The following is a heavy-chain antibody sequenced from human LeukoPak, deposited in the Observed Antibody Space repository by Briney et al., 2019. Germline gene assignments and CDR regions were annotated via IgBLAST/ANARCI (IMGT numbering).Heavy chain of an antibody. CDR3: ASSGSYRFDY. CDR2: ITASGTAM. D-gene: IGHD1-26*01. Sequence: PGRSLRLSCAASGFTFSSYSMNWVRQAPGKGLERVSHITASGTAMFYADSVKGRFTISRDNAKNSLYLQMNSLRDEDTAVYYCASSGSYRFDYWGQGTLVTVSS. V-gene: IGHV3-48*02. CDR1: GFTFSSYS. J-gene: IGHJ4*02.